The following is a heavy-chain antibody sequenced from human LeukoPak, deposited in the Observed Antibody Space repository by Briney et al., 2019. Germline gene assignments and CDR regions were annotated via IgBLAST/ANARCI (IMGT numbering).Heavy chain of an antibody. J-gene: IGHJ3*02. Sequence: GGSLRLSCAASGFTFSTYLMGWVRQAPGKGLEWVANINQDGSEKYYVDSVKGRFTISRDNAKNSLYLQMNSLRAEDTAVYYCARDGTSAFDIWGQGTMVTVSS. D-gene: IGHD1-26*01. CDR3: ARDGTSAFDI. CDR1: GFTFSTYL. V-gene: IGHV3-7*04. CDR2: INQDGSEK.